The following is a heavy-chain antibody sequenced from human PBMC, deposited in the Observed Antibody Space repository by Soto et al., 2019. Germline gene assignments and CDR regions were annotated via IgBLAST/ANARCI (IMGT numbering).Heavy chain of an antibody. Sequence: EVQLVESGGGLVQPGGSLRLSCAASGFTFSNYWMYWVRQAPGKGLECVSRVNSDGSVSSYADSVKGRLTISSDNVKNTLYLQMDSLRAEDTAVYYCARGDCVGGTCYSLAGSFYYYMDVWGKGTTVTFFS. CDR1: GFTFSNYW. V-gene: IGHV3-74*02. CDR2: VNSDGSVS. J-gene: IGHJ6*03. D-gene: IGHD2-15*01. CDR3: ARGDCVGGTCYSLAGSFYYYMDV.